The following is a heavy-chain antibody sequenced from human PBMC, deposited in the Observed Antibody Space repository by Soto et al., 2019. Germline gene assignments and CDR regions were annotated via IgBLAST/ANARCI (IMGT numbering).Heavy chain of an antibody. J-gene: IGHJ4*03. D-gene: IGHD1-26*01. Sequence: ASVKVSCKASGYTFTSYSIHWVRQAPGQGLEWIGWINTDNGDAKYSQKFQGRVTVTRDTSATTAYMEVSSLRSEDTAVYYCAWDQGYVVYWGQGTLVTVSS. CDR3: AWDQGYVVY. CDR2: INTDNGDA. V-gene: IGHV1-3*04. CDR1: GYTFTSYS.